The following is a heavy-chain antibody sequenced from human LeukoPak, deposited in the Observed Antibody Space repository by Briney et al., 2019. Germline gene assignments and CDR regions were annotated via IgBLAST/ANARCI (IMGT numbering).Heavy chain of an antibody. Sequence: SETLSLTCTVSGGSTSSYYWSWIRQPPGKGLEWIGYIYYSGSTNYNPSLKSRVTISVDTSKNQFSLKLSSVTAADTAVYYCARSGETTVTTGKFDYWGQGTLVTVSS. J-gene: IGHJ4*02. D-gene: IGHD4-11*01. CDR1: GGSTSSYY. CDR2: IYYSGST. V-gene: IGHV4-59*01. CDR3: ARSGETTVTTGKFDY.